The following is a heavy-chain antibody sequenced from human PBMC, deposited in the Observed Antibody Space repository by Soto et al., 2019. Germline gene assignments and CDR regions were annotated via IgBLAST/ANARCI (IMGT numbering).Heavy chain of an antibody. CDR1: GDSITGGGDY. CDR2: VYHSGTT. J-gene: IGHJ4*03. V-gene: IGHV4-31*03. D-gene: IGHD7-27*01. CDR3: ARDTGLAPTVWGY. Sequence: QVQLQESGPGLVKPSQTLSLTCSVSGDSITGGGDYWNWIRQVPGKGRAWIGYVYHSGTTHYNPYVRGRLAISIDTSKNQFSLRLISVTAADTALYYCARDTGLAPTVWGYWGHGTQVTVSS.